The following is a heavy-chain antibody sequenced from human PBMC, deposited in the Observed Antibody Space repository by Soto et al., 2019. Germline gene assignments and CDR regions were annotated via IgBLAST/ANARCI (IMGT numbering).Heavy chain of an antibody. CDR2: ISYDGSNK. J-gene: IGHJ4*02. CDR3: ARDGSYSGYFDY. D-gene: IGHD1-26*01. CDR1: QVTFRSYA. Sequence: LIHSYGAAQVTFRSYAMHWVRQAPGKGLVWVAVISYDGSNKYYADSVKGRFTISRDNSKSTLYLQMNSLRAEDTAVYYCARDGSYSGYFDYWGQGTLVTGSS. V-gene: IGHV3-30-3*01.